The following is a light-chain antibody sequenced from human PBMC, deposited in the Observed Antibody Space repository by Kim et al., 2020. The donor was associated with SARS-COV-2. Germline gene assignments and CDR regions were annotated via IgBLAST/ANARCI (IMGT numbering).Light chain of an antibody. V-gene: IGLV2-14*03. CDR1: SGDIGASKF. J-gene: IGLJ1*01. CDR2: DVS. Sequence: QSALTQPASVSGSPGQSITISCTGTSGDIGASKFVSWYQQHPGKAPNLLIYDVSKRPSGLSDRFSASKSGNTASLTISGLQAEDEADYYCSSFTTSISYVFGTGTKVTVL. CDR3: SSFTTSISYV.